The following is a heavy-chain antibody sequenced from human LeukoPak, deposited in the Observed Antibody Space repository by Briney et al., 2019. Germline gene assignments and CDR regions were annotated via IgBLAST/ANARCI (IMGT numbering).Heavy chain of an antibody. CDR1: GGTFSSYA. D-gene: IGHD3-10*01. Sequence: ASVKVSCKASGGTFSSYAISWVRQAPGQGLEWMGGIIPIFGTANYAQKFQGRVTITADESTSTAYMELSSLRSEDTAVYYRARAAALLWFGEAHFDYWGQGTLVTVSS. J-gene: IGHJ4*02. V-gene: IGHV1-69*13. CDR2: IIPIFGTA. CDR3: ARAAALLWFGEAHFDY.